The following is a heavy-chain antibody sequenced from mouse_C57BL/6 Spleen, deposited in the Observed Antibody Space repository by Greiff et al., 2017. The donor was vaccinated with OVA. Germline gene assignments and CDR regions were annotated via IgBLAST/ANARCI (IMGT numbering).Heavy chain of an antibody. CDR3: GTYGYSNYFDY. D-gene: IGHD2-2*01. CDR1: GYTFTSYG. V-gene: IGHV1-81*01. Sequence: QVQLQQSGAELARPGASVKLSCKASGYTFTSYGISWVKQRTGQGLEWIGEIYPRSGNTYYNEKFKGKATLTADKSSSTAYMELRSLTSEDSAVYFCGTYGYSNYFDYWGQGTTLTVSS. CDR2: IYPRSGNT. J-gene: IGHJ2*01.